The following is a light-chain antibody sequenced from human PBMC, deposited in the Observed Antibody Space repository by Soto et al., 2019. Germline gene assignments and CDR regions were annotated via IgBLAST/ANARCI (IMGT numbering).Light chain of an antibody. Sequence: QSALTQPASVSGSPGQSITISCTGTSSDVGAYNYVSWFQQYPGKAPKLMIYDVSNRPSGVSNRFSGSKSGNTASLTISGLKAEDGADYYCCSYTSSSTYVFGTGTKVTVL. CDR3: CSYTSSSTYV. CDR1: SSDVGAYNY. J-gene: IGLJ1*01. V-gene: IGLV2-14*01. CDR2: DVS.